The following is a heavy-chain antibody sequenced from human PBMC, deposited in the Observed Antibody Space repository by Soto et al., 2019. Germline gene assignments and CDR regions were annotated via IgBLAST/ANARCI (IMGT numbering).Heavy chain of an antibody. J-gene: IGHJ6*02. CDR2: IYYSGST. V-gene: IGHV4-59*01. CDR3: ARDYPGSYYYGMDV. CDR1: GGSISSYY. D-gene: IGHD1-26*01. Sequence: PSETLSLTCTVSGGSISSYYWSWIRQPPGKGLEWIGYIYYSGSTNYNPSLKSRVTISVDTSKNQFSLKLSSVTAADTAVYYCARDYPGSYYYGMDVWGPGTTVTVSS.